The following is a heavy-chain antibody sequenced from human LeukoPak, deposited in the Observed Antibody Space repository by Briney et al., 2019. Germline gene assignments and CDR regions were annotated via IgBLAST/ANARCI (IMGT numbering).Heavy chain of an antibody. CDR1: GGSISSGGYY. J-gene: IGHJ4*02. CDR2: IYHSGST. V-gene: IGHV4-30-2*01. CDR3: ASLGYCSSTSCSPFDY. D-gene: IGHD2-2*01. Sequence: NPSETLSLTCTVSGGSISSGGYYWSWIRQPPGKGLEWIGYIYHSGSTYYNPSLKSRVTISVDRSKNQFSLKLSSVTAADTAVYYCASLGYCSSTSCSPFDYWGQGTPVTVSS.